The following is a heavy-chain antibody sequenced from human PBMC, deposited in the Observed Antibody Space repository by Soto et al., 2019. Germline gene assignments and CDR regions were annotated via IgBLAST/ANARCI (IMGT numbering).Heavy chain of an antibody. V-gene: IGHV4-34*01. CDR1: GGSFSGYY. CDR3: ARGRRVVLRYFDWLDYYYYGMDV. CDR2: INHSGST. D-gene: IGHD3-9*01. Sequence: QVQLQQWGAGLLKPSETLSLTCAVYGGSFSGYYWSWIRQPPGKGLEWIGEINHSGSTNYNPSLKSRVTISVDTSKNQFSLKLSSVTAADTAVYYCARGRRVVLRYFDWLDYYYYGMDVWGQGTTVTVSS. J-gene: IGHJ6*02.